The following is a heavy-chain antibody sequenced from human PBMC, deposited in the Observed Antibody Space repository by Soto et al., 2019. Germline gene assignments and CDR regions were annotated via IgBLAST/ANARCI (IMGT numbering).Heavy chain of an antibody. Sequence: GGSLRLSCAASGFTFSGYGMHWVRQAPGKGLEWVAVISYDGSNKYYADSVKGRFTISRDNSKNTLYLQMNSLRAEDTAVYYCAKDFSLGFGVDSSGYYYGMDVWGQGTTVTVSS. J-gene: IGHJ6*02. CDR3: AKDFSLGFGVDSSGYYYGMDV. V-gene: IGHV3-30*18. CDR2: ISYDGSNK. CDR1: GFTFSGYG. D-gene: IGHD3-10*01.